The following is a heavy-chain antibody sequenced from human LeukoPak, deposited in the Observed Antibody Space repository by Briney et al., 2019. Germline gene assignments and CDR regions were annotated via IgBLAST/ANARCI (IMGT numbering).Heavy chain of an antibody. CDR2: INSDGSST. V-gene: IGHV3-74*01. D-gene: IGHD2/OR15-2a*01. J-gene: IGHJ4*02. CDR3: ARGYYGHSYFDY. Sequence: PGGSLRLSCAASGFTFSSYSMNWVRQAPGKGLVWVSRINSDGSSTSYADSVKGRFTISRDNAKNTLYLQMNSLRAEDTAVYYCARGYYGHSYFDYWGQGTLVTVSS. CDR1: GFTFSSYS.